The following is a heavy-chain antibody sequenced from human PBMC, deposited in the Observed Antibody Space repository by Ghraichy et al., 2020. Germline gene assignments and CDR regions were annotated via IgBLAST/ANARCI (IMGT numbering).Heavy chain of an antibody. J-gene: IGHJ5*02. Sequence: GGSLRLSCAASGFTFSSYAMSWVRQAPGKGLEWVSAISGSGGSTYYADSVKGRFTISRDNSKNTLYLQMNSLRAEDTAVYYCAKVLVRGVYRPPGWFDPWGQGTLVTVSS. V-gene: IGHV3-23*01. CDR1: GFTFSSYA. D-gene: IGHD3-10*01. CDR2: ISGSGGST. CDR3: AKVLVRGVYRPPGWFDP.